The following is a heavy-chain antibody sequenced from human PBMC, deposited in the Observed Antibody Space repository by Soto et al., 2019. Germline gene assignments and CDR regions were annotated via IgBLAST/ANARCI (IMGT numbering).Heavy chain of an antibody. V-gene: IGHV4-59*08. Sequence: QVQLQESGPGLVKPSETLSLTCTVSGGSISSYYWSWIRQPPGKGLEWIGYIYYSGSTNCNPSLKSRVTISVDTSKNQFSLKLSSVTAADTPVYYCARRYGGNLDYWGLGTLVTVSS. CDR3: ARRYGGNLDY. D-gene: IGHD1-26*01. CDR2: IYYSGST. CDR1: GGSISSYY. J-gene: IGHJ4*02.